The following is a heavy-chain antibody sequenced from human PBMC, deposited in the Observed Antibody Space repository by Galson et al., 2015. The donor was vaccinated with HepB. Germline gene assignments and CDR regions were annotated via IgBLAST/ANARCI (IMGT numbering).Heavy chain of an antibody. Sequence: SLRLSCAASGFTSRVLAMHWVRHPPGKGLEWVGGIYCHGARVDYADSVKGRFTISRDNAKNSLYLQMNSLRAEDTAVYYCARVSSSGFFSYYYCYGIDVWGQGTTVTVSS. CDR3: ARVSSSGFFSYYYCYGIDV. J-gene: IGHJ6*02. V-gene: IGHV3-9*02. D-gene: IGHD6-19*01. CDR1: GFTSRVLA. CDR2: IYCHGARV.